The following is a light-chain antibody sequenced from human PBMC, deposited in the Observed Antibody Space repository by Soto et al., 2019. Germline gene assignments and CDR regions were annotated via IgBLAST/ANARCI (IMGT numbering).Light chain of an antibody. CDR2: AAS. J-gene: IGKJ5*01. CDR1: QGISNY. Sequence: DLQSTDSASSLSASVGDRFTITCRASQGISNYLAWYQQKPGKVPKLLIYAASTLQSGVPSRFSGSGSGTEFTLTISSLQPDDFATYYCQQYNSPITFGQGTRLEIK. CDR3: QQYNSPIT. V-gene: IGKV1-27*01.